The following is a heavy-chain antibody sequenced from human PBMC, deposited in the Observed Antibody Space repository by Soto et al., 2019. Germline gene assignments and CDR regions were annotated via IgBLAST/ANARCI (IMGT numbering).Heavy chain of an antibody. CDR2: VYHSGGT. CDR1: SGSLSNYY. CDR3: ARENRQWLAFDY. V-gene: IGHV4-59*01. J-gene: IGHJ4*02. Sequence: PSETLSLTCTVSSGSLSNYYWSWIRQPPGKQLEWIGYVYHSGGTTYNPSLKSRVTISVDTSRNQFSLKLNSVTAADTAVYYCARENRQWLAFDYWGPGTLVTVSS. D-gene: IGHD6-19*01.